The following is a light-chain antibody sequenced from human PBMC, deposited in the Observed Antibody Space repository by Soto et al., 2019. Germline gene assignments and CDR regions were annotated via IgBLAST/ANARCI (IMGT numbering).Light chain of an antibody. CDR3: QQLNTFPPFFT. J-gene: IGKJ3*01. CDR2: GAS. V-gene: IGKV1-9*01. CDR1: QGIRSY. Sequence: DIQLTQSPSFLSASVGDRVTITCRASQGIRSYLAWYQQRPGKAPELLIYGASTLRPGGASRFSGSGSGTEFTLTISSLQPEDFATYFCQQLNTFPPFFTFSPGTKVDIK.